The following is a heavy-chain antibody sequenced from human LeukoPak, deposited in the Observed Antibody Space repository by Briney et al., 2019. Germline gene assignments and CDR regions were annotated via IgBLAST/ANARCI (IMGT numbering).Heavy chain of an antibody. CDR1: RFSLSTSGVG. D-gene: IGHD3-22*01. V-gene: IGHV2-5*02. CDR3: AHILPYYYDSSGLRGLGAFDI. Sequence: SGPTLVNPTQTLTLTCTFSRFSLSTSGVGVGWIRQPPGKALEWLALIYWDDDKRYSPSLKSRLTITKDTSKNQVVLTMTNMDPVDTATYYCAHILPYYYDSSGLRGLGAFDIWGQGTMVTVSS. J-gene: IGHJ3*02. CDR2: IYWDDDK.